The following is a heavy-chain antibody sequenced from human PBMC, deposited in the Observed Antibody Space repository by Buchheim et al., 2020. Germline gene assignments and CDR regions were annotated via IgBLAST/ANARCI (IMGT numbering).Heavy chain of an antibody. CDR1: GGSISSSSYS. J-gene: IGHJ4*02. CDR3: AIRNVTAVAGQEVDY. CDR2: IYYGGST. D-gene: IGHD6-19*01. Sequence: QLQLQESGPGLVKPSETLSLTCTVSGGSISSSSYSWGWIRQPPGKGLEWIGTIYYGGSTYYNPSLKSRVTISVDTPKNQFSLKLSTVTAADTAVYYCAIRNVTAVAGQEVDYWGQGTL. V-gene: IGHV4-39*01.